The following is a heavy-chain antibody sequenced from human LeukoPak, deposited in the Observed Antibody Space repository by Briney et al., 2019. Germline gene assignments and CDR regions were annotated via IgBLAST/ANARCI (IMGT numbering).Heavy chain of an antibody. CDR2: IYHSGST. J-gene: IGHJ6*02. V-gene: IGHV4-59*01. CDR1: GGSISTYY. CDR3: ARGIRGVINYAVDV. D-gene: IGHD3-10*01. Sequence: PSETLSLTCTVSGGSISTYYWNWIRQPPGKGLEWIGYIYHSGSTNYNPSLQSRVTISVDTSKNQFSLKLSSVTAAGTAVYYCARGIRGVINYAVDVWGQGTTVTVSS.